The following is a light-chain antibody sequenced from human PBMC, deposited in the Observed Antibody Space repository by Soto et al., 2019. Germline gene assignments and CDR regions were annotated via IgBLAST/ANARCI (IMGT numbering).Light chain of an antibody. J-gene: IGKJ1*01. CDR3: QQYGSSPWT. CDR1: QSVSSSY. CDR2: GAS. Sequence: EIGLTQSPGTLSLSPGERATLSCRASQSVSSSYLAWYQQKPGQAPRLLSYGASSRATVIPDRFSSSVSGTAFTLTISRLETEDFAVYYCQQYGSSPWTLGQGTKVEI. V-gene: IGKV3-20*01.